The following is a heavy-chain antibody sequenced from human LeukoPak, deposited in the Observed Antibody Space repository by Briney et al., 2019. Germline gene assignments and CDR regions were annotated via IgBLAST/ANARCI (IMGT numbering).Heavy chain of an antibody. J-gene: IGHJ4*02. CDR3: AARPPRAVAGPFDY. CDR2: IGSSGGST. V-gene: IGHV3-23*01. CDR1: GFNFITAA. D-gene: IGHD6-19*01. Sequence: GGSLRLSCAASGFNFITAAMTWVRQAPGKGLEWVSLIGSSGGSTYYADSVKGRFTISRDSSKNTLTLQMNSLRAEDTAVYYCAARPPRAVAGPFDYWGQGTLVTVSS.